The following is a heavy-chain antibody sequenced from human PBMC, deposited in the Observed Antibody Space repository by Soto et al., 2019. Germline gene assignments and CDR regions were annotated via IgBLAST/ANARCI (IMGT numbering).Heavy chain of an antibody. J-gene: IGHJ6*02. CDR3: ARDIGYSSSWAGGYGMDV. Sequence: QXQLVQSGAEVKKPGSSVKVSCKASGGTFSSYAISWVRQAPGQGLEXMGGIIPIFGTANYAQKFQGRVTITADKSTSTAYMELSSLRSEDTAVYYCARDIGYSSSWAGGYGMDVWGQGTTVTVSS. CDR1: GGTFSSYA. V-gene: IGHV1-69*06. CDR2: IIPIFGTA. D-gene: IGHD6-13*01.